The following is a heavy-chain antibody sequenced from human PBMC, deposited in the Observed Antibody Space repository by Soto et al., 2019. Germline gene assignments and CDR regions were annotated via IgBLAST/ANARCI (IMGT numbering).Heavy chain of an antibody. D-gene: IGHD3-10*01. J-gene: IGHJ3*02. V-gene: IGHV3-21*01. Sequence: GGSLRLSCAASGFTFSSYSMNWVRQAPGKGLEWVSSISSSSSYIYYADSVKGRFTISRENAKNSLYLQMNSLRAEDTAVYYCARDTLPDSLGAAFDIWGQGTMVTVSS. CDR2: ISSSSSYI. CDR3: ARDTLPDSLGAAFDI. CDR1: GFTFSSYS.